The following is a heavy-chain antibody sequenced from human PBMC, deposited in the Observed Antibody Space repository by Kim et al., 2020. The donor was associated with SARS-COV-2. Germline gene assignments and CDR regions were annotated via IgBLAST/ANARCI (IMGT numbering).Heavy chain of an antibody. D-gene: IGHD6-19*01. V-gene: IGHV3-23*01. CDR2: ISGSGGST. CDR1: GFTFSSYA. CDR3: AKDQEQWLVGSRVDY. Sequence: GGSLRLSCAASGFTFSSYAMSWVRQAPGKGLEWVSAISGSGGSTYYADSVKGRFTISRDNSKNTLYLQMNSLRAEDTAVYYCAKDQEQWLVGSRVDYWGQGTLVTVSS. J-gene: IGHJ4*02.